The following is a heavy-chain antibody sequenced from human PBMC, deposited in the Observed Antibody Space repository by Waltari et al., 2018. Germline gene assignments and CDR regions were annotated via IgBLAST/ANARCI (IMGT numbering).Heavy chain of an antibody. Sequence: QVQLQESGPGLVKPSETLSLTCTVSGGSISSYYWSWIRQPPGKGLEWIGYIYYSGSTNYNPSLKSRVTISVDTSKNQFSLKLSSVTAADTAVYYCARVGYSSSWYDVLDYYYGMDVWGQGTTVTVSS. D-gene: IGHD6-13*01. V-gene: IGHV4-59*01. CDR2: IYYSGST. CDR1: GGSISSYY. J-gene: IGHJ6*02. CDR3: ARVGYSSSWYDVLDYYYGMDV.